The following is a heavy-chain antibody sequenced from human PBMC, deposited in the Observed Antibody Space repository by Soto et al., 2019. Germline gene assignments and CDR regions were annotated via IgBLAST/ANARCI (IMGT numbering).Heavy chain of an antibody. D-gene: IGHD2-2*01. V-gene: IGHV3-33*01. Sequence: QVQLVESGGGVVQPGRSLRLSCAASGFTFRSYGMHWVRQAPGNGLEWVAVIWYDGSNKYYADSVKGRFTLSRDNSTNTLYLHMNVLRAEDKAVYYCARDGLGYCSSTSCYANYWVQGTLVTVSS. CDR3: ARDGLGYCSSTSCYANY. CDR1: GFTFRSYG. CDR2: IWYDGSNK. J-gene: IGHJ4*02.